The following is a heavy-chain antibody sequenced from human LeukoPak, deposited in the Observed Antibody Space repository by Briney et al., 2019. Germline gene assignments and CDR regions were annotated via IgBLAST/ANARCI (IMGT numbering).Heavy chain of an antibody. CDR2: IFHGGSS. J-gene: IGHJ4*02. D-gene: IGHD4-23*01. V-gene: IGHV4-4*02. CDR1: GDSISNSNW. Sequence: SETLSLTCAVSGDSISNSNWWTWVRQPPGNGLEWIGEIFHGGSSNYNPSLKSRATISVDESKNQFSLRLGSVTAADTAVYYCASGGSYSWHSWGQGTLVTVSS. CDR3: ASGGSYSWHS.